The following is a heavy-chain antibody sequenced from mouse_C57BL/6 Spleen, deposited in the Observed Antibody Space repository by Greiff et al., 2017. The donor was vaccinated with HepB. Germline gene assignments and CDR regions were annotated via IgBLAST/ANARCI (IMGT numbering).Heavy chain of an antibody. Sequence: EVQLQQSGPELVKPGASVKMSCKASGYTFTDYNMHWVKQSHGKSLEWIGYINPNNGGTSYNQKFKGKATLTVNKSSSTAYMELRSLTSEDSAVYYCARHYYGSSYAMDYWGQRTSVTVSS. CDR2: INPNNGGT. V-gene: IGHV1-22*01. J-gene: IGHJ4*01. CDR1: GYTFTDYN. CDR3: ARHYYGSSYAMDY. D-gene: IGHD1-1*01.